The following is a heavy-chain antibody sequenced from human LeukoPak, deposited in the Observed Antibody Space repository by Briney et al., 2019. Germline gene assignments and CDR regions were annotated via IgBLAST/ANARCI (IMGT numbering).Heavy chain of an antibody. CDR1: GGSISSYY. V-gene: IGHV4-59*08. D-gene: IGHD6-19*01. J-gene: IGHJ4*02. Sequence: SETLSLTCTVSGGSISSYYWSWIRQPPGKGLEWIGYISYSGSTNYNPSLKSRVTISVDTSKNQFSLKVNSVTAADTAVYYCARRHSSGWFYYWGQGTLVTVSS. CDR2: ISYSGST. CDR3: ARRHSSGWFYY.